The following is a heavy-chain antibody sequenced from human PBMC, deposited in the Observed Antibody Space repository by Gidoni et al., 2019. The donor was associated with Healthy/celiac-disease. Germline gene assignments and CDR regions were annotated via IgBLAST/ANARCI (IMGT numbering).Heavy chain of an antibody. D-gene: IGHD5-18*01. CDR2: IYHSVST. J-gene: IGHJ4*02. V-gene: IGHV4-4*02. CDR3: ARGGGDAALRDPFDY. Sequence: QVQLQESGPGLVKPSGTLSLTCAVSGGPISSSNWWSWVRQPPGKGLEWIGEIYHSVSTNYNPSLKSRVTISVDKAKNQFSLKLSSVTAADTAVYYCARGGGDAALRDPFDYWGQGTLVTVSS. CDR1: GGPISSSNW.